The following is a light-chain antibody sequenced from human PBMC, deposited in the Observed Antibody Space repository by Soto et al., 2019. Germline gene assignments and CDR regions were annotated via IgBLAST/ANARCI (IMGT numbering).Light chain of an antibody. J-gene: IGLJ1*01. CDR2: EVS. Sequence: QSALTQPASVSGSLGQSITISCTGTSSDVGGYNYVSWYQQHPGKAPKVIIYEVSNRPSGVSNRFSGSKSGNTASLTISGLQPKDEADYYCSSYTSISTYVFGTGTKVTVL. CDR3: SSYTSISTYV. CDR1: SSDVGGYNY. V-gene: IGLV2-14*01.